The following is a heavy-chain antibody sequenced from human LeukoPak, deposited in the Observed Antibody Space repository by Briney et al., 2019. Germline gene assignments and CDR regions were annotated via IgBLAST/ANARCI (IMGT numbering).Heavy chain of an antibody. CDR2: IYYSGST. D-gene: IGHD6-19*01. Sequence: PSETLSLTCTVSGGCISGYYASWIRKPPGKGLEWIGYIYYSGSTYYIPSLRSRVTISVDTSKAQFSRKLSSVTAADTALYYCARGAVVGNTGYYFDYWGQGTLVTVSS. V-gene: IGHV4-59*01. J-gene: IGHJ4*02. CDR1: GGCISGYY. CDR3: ARGAVVGNTGYYFDY.